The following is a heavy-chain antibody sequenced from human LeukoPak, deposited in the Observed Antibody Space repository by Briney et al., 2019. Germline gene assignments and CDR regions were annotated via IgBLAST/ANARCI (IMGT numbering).Heavy chain of an antibody. CDR3: AREFVSVAGGMGLVN. Sequence: ASVKVSCKASGYTFTSYGISWVRQAPGQGLEWMGWISAYNGNTNYAQKLQGRVTMTTDTSTSTAYMELRSLRSDDTAVYYCAREFVSVAGGMGLVNWGQGTLVTVSS. V-gene: IGHV1-18*01. D-gene: IGHD6-19*01. J-gene: IGHJ4*02. CDR2: ISAYNGNT. CDR1: GYTFTSYG.